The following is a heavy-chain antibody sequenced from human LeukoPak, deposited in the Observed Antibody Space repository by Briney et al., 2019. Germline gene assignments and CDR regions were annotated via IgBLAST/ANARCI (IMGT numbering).Heavy chain of an antibody. J-gene: IGHJ4*02. V-gene: IGHV4-59*02. CDR3: ARDGYDFFDL. CDR1: GGSVNNYY. CDR2: IYYTGST. D-gene: IGHD5-12*01. Sequence: SETLSLTCSVSGGSVNNYYWSWIRQPPGQGLEWIGYIYYTGSTNYHPSLTSRVTLSVDTSKNQFSLRLNSVTAADTAVYYCARDGYDFFDLWGQGSLVSVSS.